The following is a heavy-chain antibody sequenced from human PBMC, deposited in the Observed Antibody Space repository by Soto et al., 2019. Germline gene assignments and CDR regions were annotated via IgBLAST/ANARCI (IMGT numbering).Heavy chain of an antibody. J-gene: IGHJ5*02. D-gene: IGHD2-8*01. CDR3: ASLHCTNGVCSNRNWFDP. V-gene: IGHV1-69*13. CDR1: GGTFSSYA. Sequence: GASVKVSCKASGGTFSSYAISWVRQAPGQGLERMGGIIPIFGTANYAQKFQGRVTITADESTSTAYMELSSLRSEDTAVYYCASLHCTNGVCSNRNWFDPWGQGTLVTVSS. CDR2: IIPIFGTA.